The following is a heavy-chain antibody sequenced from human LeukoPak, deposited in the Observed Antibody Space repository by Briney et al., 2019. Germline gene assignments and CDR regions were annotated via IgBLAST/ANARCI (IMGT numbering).Heavy chain of an antibody. J-gene: IGHJ4*02. CDR2: VWYDGRHK. CDR3: ARDRRAGYDWSSDY. Sequence: PGGSLRLSCAASGFTFSSYSMMWVRQAPGKGLEWVAVVWYDGRHKYYADSVKGRFTISRDNSKNTLYLQMDSLRAEDTAVYYCARDRRAGYDWSSDYWGQGTLVTVSS. V-gene: IGHV3-33*08. D-gene: IGHD5-12*01. CDR1: GFTFSSYS.